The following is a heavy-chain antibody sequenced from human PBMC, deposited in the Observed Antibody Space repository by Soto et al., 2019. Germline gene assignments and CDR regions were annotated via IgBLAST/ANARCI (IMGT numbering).Heavy chain of an antibody. D-gene: IGHD2-21*02. V-gene: IGHV3-30*01. J-gene: IGHJ5*02. Sequence: QAQLVESGGGVVQPGGSLRLSCVASGFSLYSYVIHWVRQTPGKGLQWVAVISSDGTRTYYADSVKGRFTVSRDNSKNPQYLQKYGLDIEDTAFYYGVRNLGNRDLDPWGQGTLVTVSS. CDR3: VRNLGNRDLDP. CDR2: ISSDGTRT. CDR1: GFSLYSYV.